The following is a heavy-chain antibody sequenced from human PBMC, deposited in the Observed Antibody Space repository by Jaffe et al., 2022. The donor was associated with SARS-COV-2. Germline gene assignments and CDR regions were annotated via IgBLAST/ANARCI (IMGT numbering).Heavy chain of an antibody. V-gene: IGHV3-21*02. J-gene: IGHJ5*02. D-gene: IGHD2-8*01. CDR1: GFGLSSYY. CDR3: ARENYLDGNGLNWLDP. Sequence: EVQLVESGGGLVKPGGSLRLSCAASGFGLSSYYMDWVRQAPGKGLEWVSSISAGSTYINYASSVKGRFSISRDNGRNSVYLQMDRLTPEDTAVYYCARENYLDGNGLNWLDPWGQGTLVTVSS. CDR2: ISAGSTYI.